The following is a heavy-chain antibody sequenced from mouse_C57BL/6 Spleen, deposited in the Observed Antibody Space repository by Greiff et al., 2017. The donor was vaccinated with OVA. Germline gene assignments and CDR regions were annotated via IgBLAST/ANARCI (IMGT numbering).Heavy chain of an antibody. V-gene: IGHV3-6*01. Sequence: VQLKESGPGLVKPSQSLSLTCSVTGYSITSGYYWNWIRQFPGNKLEWMGYISYDGSNNYNPSLKNRISITRDTSKNQFFLKLNSVTTEDTATYYCARKGTYYGSSYYFDYWGQGTTLTVSS. CDR2: ISYDGSN. J-gene: IGHJ2*01. D-gene: IGHD1-1*01. CDR1: GYSITSGYY. CDR3: ARKGTYYGSSYYFDY.